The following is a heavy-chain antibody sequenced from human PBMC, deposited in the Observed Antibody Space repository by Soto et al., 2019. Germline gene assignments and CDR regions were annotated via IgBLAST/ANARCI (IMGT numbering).Heavy chain of an antibody. CDR2: IYYSGST. CDR3: ARVVLDCSGGSCYSGFSFFDY. J-gene: IGHJ4*02. CDR1: GGSISSSSYY. Sequence: SETLSLTCTVSGGSISSSSYYWGWIRQPPGKGLEWIGSIYYSGSTYYNPSLKSRVTISVDTSKNQFSLKLSSVTAADTAVYYCARVVLDCSGGSCYSGFSFFDYWGQGTLVTVSS. D-gene: IGHD2-15*01. V-gene: IGHV4-39*01.